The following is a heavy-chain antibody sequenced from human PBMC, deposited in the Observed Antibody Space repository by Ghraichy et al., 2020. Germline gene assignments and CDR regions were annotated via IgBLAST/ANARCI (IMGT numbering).Heavy chain of an antibody. CDR2: MNPNSGNT. Sequence: ASVKVSCKASGYTFTXYDINWVRQAXGQGLEWMGWMNPNSGNTGYAQKFQGRVTMTRNTSISTAYMELSSLRSEDTAVYYCARGDLFRDFDYWGQGTLVTVSS. J-gene: IGHJ4*02. V-gene: IGHV1-8*01. CDR3: ARGDLFRDFDY. D-gene: IGHD3-3*01. CDR1: GYTFTXYD.